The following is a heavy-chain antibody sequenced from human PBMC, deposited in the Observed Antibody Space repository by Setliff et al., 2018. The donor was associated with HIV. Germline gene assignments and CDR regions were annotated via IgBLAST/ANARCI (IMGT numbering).Heavy chain of an antibody. J-gene: IGHJ4*02. CDR2: IKEDGSVT. CDR3: AKEDQRVTSVDY. CDR1: GFTFSRYW. Sequence: PGGSLRLSCVASGFTFSRYWMSWVRQAPGKGLEFVANIKEDGSVTNYVDSVQGRFTISRDNSKNTLFLQMNSLRSEDTAVYYCAKEDQRVTSVDYWGQGTPVTVSS. D-gene: IGHD2-2*01. V-gene: IGHV3-7*01.